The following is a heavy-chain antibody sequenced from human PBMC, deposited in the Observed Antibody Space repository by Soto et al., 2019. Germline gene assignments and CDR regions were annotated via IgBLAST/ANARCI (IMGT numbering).Heavy chain of an antibody. V-gene: IGHV3-48*03. CDR3: AKDPRYFDWLLPGNWFDP. J-gene: IGHJ5*02. CDR2: INTAGSTK. Sequence: GGSLRLSCAASGFTFSNFEMHWVRQAPGKGLEWVSYINTAGSTKYYAESVKGRFTISRDNARNSLFLQMNSLRAEDTAVYYCAKDPRYFDWLLPGNWFDPWGQGTLVTVSS. D-gene: IGHD3-9*01. CDR1: GFTFSNFE.